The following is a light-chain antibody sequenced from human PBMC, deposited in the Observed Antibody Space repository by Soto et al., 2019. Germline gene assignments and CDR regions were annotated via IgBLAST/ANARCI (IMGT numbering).Light chain of an antibody. Sequence: QSVLTQSSSASASLGSSVKLTCTLSRGHSSYIIAWHQQQPGKAPRYLMKLEGSGSYNKGSGVPDRFSGSSSGADRYLTIPNLQFEDEADYYCKTWDSNTQVFGGGTKLTVL. CDR3: KTWDSNTQV. V-gene: IGLV4-60*02. J-gene: IGLJ3*02. CDR2: LEGSGSY. CDR1: RGHSSYI.